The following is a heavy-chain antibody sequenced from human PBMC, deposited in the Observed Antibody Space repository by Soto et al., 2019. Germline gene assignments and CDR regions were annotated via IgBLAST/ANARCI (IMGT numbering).Heavy chain of an antibody. V-gene: IGHV1-69*06. CDR2: IVPNVATV. CDR1: GGTLSSFINYP. D-gene: IGHD3-3*01. J-gene: IGHJ4*02. CDR3: ARRDTSGFLRYFDN. Sequence: QMQLVQSGAEVKKPGSSVKVSCKASGGTLSSFINYPINWVRQAPGQGHEWMGGIVPNVATVNYAQKFQGRVTITADKSTGTAYMELSSLRSEDTALYYCARRDTSGFLRYFDNWGQGTLVTVSS.